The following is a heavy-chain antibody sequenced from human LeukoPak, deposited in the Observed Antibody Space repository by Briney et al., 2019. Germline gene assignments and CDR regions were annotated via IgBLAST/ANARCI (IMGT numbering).Heavy chain of an antibody. CDR1: GFTFSSYW. CDR3: ARDGVAVAGNTKFYYYYMDV. J-gene: IGHJ6*03. Sequence: EGSLRLSCAASGFTFSSYWMHWVRQAPGKGLVWVSRINSDGSSTSYADSVKGRFTISRDNAKNTLYLQMNSLRAEDTAVYYCARDGVAVAGNTKFYYYYMDVRGKGTTVTVSS. D-gene: IGHD6-19*01. CDR2: INSDGSST. V-gene: IGHV3-74*01.